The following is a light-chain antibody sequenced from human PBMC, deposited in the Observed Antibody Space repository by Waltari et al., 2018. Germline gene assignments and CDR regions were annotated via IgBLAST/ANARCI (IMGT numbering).Light chain of an antibody. CDR3: QQYNTYHYT. CDR1: QSISSW. J-gene: IGKJ2*01. CDR2: AAS. V-gene: IGKV1-5*03. Sequence: DIQLTQSPSTLSASVGHRVTITCRASQSISSWLAWYQQKPGKAPKLLIYAASTLETGVPSRFSGSGSGTEFTLSISSLQPDDFATYYCQQYNTYHYTFGQGTKLEIK.